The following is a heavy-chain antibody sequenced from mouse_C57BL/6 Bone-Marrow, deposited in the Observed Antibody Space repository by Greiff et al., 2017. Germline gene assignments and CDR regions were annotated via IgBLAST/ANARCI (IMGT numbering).Heavy chain of an antibody. D-gene: IGHD1-1*01. CDR3: ARFYYYGSSYGAMDY. V-gene: IGHV1-20*01. CDR2: INPYNGDT. J-gene: IGHJ4*01. Sequence: EVMLVESGPELVKPGDSVKISCKASGYSFTGYFMNWVMQSHGKSLEWIGRINPYNGDTFYNQKFKGKATLTVDKSSSTAHMERRSLTSEDSAVYYCARFYYYGSSYGAMDYWGQGTSVTVSS. CDR1: GYSFTGYF.